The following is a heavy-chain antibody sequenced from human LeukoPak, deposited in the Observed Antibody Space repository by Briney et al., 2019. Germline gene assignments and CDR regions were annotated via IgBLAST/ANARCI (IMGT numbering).Heavy chain of an antibody. D-gene: IGHD6-13*01. CDR3: ARDRSSSSSWANWFDP. Sequence: GASVKVSCKASGYTFTGYYMHWVRQAPGQGLEWMGWINPNSGGANYAQKFQGRVTMTRDTSISTAYMELSRLRSDDTAVYYCARDRSSSSSWANWFDPWGQGTLVTVSS. CDR2: INPNSGGA. J-gene: IGHJ5*02. V-gene: IGHV1-2*02. CDR1: GYTFTGYY.